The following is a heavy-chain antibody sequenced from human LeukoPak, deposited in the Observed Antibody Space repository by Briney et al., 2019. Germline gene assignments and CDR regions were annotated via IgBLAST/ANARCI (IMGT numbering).Heavy chain of an antibody. D-gene: IGHD2-2*01. CDR2: IRSKTYGGTT. J-gene: IGHJ4*02. CDR3: TRVGYCSTTSCYWFGY. Sequence: GGSLRLSCTASGFTFSDYAMSWVRQAPGKGLECVGFIRSKTYGGTTEYAASVKGRFTISRDDSKSIAYLQMNSLKAEDTAVYYCTRVGYCSTTSCYWFGYWGQGTLVTVSS. CDR1: GFTFSDYA. V-gene: IGHV3-49*04.